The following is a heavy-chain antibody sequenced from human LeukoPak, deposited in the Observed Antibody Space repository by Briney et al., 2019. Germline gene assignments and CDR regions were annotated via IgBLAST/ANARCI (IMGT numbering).Heavy chain of an antibody. J-gene: IGHJ5*02. D-gene: IGHD3-10*01. V-gene: IGHV4-59*01. Sequence: SETLSLTCTVSGGSISSYYWSWIRQPPGKGLEWIGYIYYSGSTNYNPSLKSRVTISVDTSKNQFSLKLSSVTAADTAVYYCAREGGTLWFGEFRSNWFDPWGQGTLVTVSS. CDR1: GGSISSYY. CDR2: IYYSGST. CDR3: AREGGTLWFGEFRSNWFDP.